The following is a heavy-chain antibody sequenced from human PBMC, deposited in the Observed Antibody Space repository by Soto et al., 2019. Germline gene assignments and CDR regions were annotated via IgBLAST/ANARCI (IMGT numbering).Heavy chain of an antibody. V-gene: IGHV3-15*01. CDR2: IKSTDTGGTT. CDR3: TWHLDI. Sequence: QLVESGGGFIKPGGSLRLSCSASGFTFKDAWMSWVRQAPGKGLEWVGHIKSTDTGGTTDNAAPVNGRFTISKDVSKNILYLQMNSLKTEDTARYFCTWHLDIWGQGTSVFVSS. CDR1: GFTFKDAW. J-gene: IGHJ6*02.